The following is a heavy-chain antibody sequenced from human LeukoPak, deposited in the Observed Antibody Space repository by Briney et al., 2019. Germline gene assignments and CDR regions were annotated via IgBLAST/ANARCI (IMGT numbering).Heavy chain of an antibody. Sequence: ASVKVSCKASGYTFTSYGISWVRQTPGQGLEWMGWISAYNGNTNYAQKLQGRVTMTTDTSTSTAYMELRSLRSDDTAVYYCARSYDYVWGSYRYLFDYWGQGTLVTVSS. CDR3: ARSYDYVWGSYRYLFDY. CDR1: GYTFTSYG. V-gene: IGHV1-18*01. D-gene: IGHD3-16*02. J-gene: IGHJ4*02. CDR2: ISAYNGNT.